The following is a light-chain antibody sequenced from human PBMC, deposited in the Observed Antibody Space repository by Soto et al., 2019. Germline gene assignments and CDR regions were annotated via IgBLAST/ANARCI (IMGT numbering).Light chain of an antibody. CDR3: QSYDSSLSVNYV. J-gene: IGLJ1*01. CDR2: GNS. V-gene: IGLV1-40*01. Sequence: QSVLTQPPSGSGAPGQRVTISCTGSSSNIGAGYDVHWYQQLPGTAPKLLIYGNSNRPSGVPDRFSGSKSGTSASLAITGLQAEDEADYYCQSYDSSLSVNYVFGTGTKLTVL. CDR1: SSNIGAGYD.